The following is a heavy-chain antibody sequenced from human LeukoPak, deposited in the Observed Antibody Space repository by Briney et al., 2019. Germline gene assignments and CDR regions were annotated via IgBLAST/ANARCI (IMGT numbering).Heavy chain of an antibody. CDR2: IYYSGST. D-gene: IGHD3-22*01. Sequence: PSETLSLTCTVSGGSISSYYWSWIRQPPGKGLEWIGYIYYSGSTNYNPSLKSRVTISVDPSKNQFSLRLSSVTAADTAVDYCARVGPDYYDSSTYADYWGQGTLVTVSS. J-gene: IGHJ4*02. CDR1: GGSISSYY. CDR3: ARVGPDYYDSSTYADY. V-gene: IGHV4-59*01.